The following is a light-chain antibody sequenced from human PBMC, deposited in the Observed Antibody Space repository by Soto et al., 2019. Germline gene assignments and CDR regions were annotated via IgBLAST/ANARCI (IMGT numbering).Light chain of an antibody. Sequence: QSVLTQPPSASGTPGQRVTISCSGSSSNIGSNTVNWYQQLPGTAPKLLIYSNNQRPSGVPDRFSGSTSRTSASLAISGLESDDEADYYCSAWYDSLNGVVFGGGTKLTVL. V-gene: IGLV1-44*01. CDR1: SSNIGSNT. CDR2: SNN. J-gene: IGLJ3*02. CDR3: SAWYDSLNGVV.